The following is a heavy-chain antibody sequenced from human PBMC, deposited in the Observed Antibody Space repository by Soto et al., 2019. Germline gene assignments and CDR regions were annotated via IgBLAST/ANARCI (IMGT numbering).Heavy chain of an antibody. J-gene: IGHJ6*02. CDR1: GFTVSSNY. Sequence: EVQLVESGGGLIQPGGSLRLSCAASGFTVSSNYMSWVRQAPGKGLEWVSVIYSGGSTYYADSVKGRFTISRDNSKNTLYLQMNSLRAEDTAVYYWARDRLRYFDWSSYYYYGMDVWGQGTTVTVSS. CDR2: IYSGGST. CDR3: ARDRLRYFDWSSYYYYGMDV. V-gene: IGHV3-53*01. D-gene: IGHD3-9*01.